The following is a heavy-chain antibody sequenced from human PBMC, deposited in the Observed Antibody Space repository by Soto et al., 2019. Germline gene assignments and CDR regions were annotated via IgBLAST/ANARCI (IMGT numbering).Heavy chain of an antibody. CDR3: ARGRTTPETINDAFDI. D-gene: IGHD1-1*01. CDR2: IWYDGSNK. Sequence: GGSLRLSCAASGFTFSSYGMHWVRQAPGKGLEWVAVIWYDGSNKYYADSVKGRFTISRDNSKNTLYLQMNSLRAEDTAVYYCARGRTTPETINDAFDIWGQGTMVTVSS. J-gene: IGHJ3*02. CDR1: GFTFSSYG. V-gene: IGHV3-33*01.